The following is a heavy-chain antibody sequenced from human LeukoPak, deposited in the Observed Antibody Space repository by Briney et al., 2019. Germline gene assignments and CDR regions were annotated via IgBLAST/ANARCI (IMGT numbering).Heavy chain of an antibody. CDR1: GDSISNYY. CDR2: ISYSGIT. CDR3: ARGLYPDDAFDI. Sequence: SETLSLTCTVSGDSISNYYWSWIRQPPGKGLEWIGYISYSGITNYNPSLKSRVTISVDTSKNHFSLKMRSVTAADTAVYYCARGLYPDDAFDICGQATMVTVSS. V-gene: IGHV4-59*08. D-gene: IGHD3-16*02. J-gene: IGHJ3*02.